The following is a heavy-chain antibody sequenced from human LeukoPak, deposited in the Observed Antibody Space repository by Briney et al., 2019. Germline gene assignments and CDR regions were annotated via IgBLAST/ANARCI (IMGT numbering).Heavy chain of an antibody. D-gene: IGHD6-13*01. Sequence: SETLSLTCTVTGGSISTYYWSWIRQPPGKGLEWIGYIHYGGTTNYNPSLMSRVTMSVDTSKNQFSLKLSTVTAADTAVYYCARLTPSDSSSWYWYFGLWGRGTLVTVSS. V-gene: IGHV4-59*08. J-gene: IGHJ2*01. CDR3: ARLTPSDSSSWYWYFGL. CDR1: GGSISTYY. CDR2: IHYGGTT.